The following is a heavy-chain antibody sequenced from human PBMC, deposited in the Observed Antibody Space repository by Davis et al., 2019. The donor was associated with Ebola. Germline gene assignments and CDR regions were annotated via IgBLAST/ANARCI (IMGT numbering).Heavy chain of an antibody. J-gene: IGHJ3*02. Sequence: PGGSLRLSCAASGFTFSSYGMHWVRQAPGKGLEWVAVIWYDGSNKYYADSVKGRFTISRDNSKNTLYLQMNSLRAEDTAVYYCARDMTTVSTRNVGAFDIWGQGRMVTVSS. V-gene: IGHV3-30*19. D-gene: IGHD4-17*01. CDR3: ARDMTTVSTRNVGAFDI. CDR2: IWYDGSNK. CDR1: GFTFSSYG.